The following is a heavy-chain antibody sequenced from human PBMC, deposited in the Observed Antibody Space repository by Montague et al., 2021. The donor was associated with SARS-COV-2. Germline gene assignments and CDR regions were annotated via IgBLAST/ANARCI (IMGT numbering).Heavy chain of an antibody. J-gene: IGHJ4*02. V-gene: IGHV4-34*01. D-gene: IGHD5-18*01. CDR3: ARGARQGYGFRLGSFDS. Sequence: SETLSLTCAVYGGSFSGYYWHWIRQPPGKGLEWIGEINHSGSTNYNPSLKSRVTMSVDTSKNQFSLKLSSVTAADTAVYYCARGARQGYGFRLGSFDSWGQGTLVTVSS. CDR2: INHSGST. CDR1: GGSFSGYY.